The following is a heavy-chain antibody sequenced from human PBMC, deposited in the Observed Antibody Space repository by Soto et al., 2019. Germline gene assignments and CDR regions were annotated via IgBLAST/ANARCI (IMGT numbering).Heavy chain of an antibody. D-gene: IGHD6-13*01. J-gene: IGHJ5*02. CDR3: ARVEAWGGQQLVRGFDP. CDR1: GGSISSGGYY. V-gene: IGHV4-31*03. Sequence: PSETLSLTCTVSGGSISSGGYYWSWIRQHPGKGLEWIGYIYYSGSTYYNPSLKSRVTISVDTSKNQFSLKLSSVTAADTAVYYCARVEAWGGQQLVRGFDPWGQGTLVTVSS. CDR2: IYYSGST.